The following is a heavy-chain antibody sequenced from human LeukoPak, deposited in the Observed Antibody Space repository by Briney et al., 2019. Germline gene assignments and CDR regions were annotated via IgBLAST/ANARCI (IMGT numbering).Heavy chain of an antibody. CDR1: GYSFTSYR. CDR2: IYPGDSDT. D-gene: IGHD3-3*01. J-gene: IGHJ4*02. CDR3: ARQAPFYDFWSGNQDLYYFDY. Sequence: GESLKISCKGSGYSFTSYRIGWVRQMPGKGLEWMGIIYPGDSDTRYSPSFQGQVTISADKSISTAYLQWSSLKASDTAMYYCARQAPFYDFWSGNQDLYYFDYWGQGTLVTVSS. V-gene: IGHV5-51*01.